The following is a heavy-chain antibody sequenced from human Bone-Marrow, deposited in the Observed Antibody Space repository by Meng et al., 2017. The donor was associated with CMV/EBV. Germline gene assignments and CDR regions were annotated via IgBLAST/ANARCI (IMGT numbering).Heavy chain of an antibody. D-gene: IGHD2-8*02. CDR2: IYHSGST. V-gene: IGHV4-38-2*02. CDR1: GYSISSGYY. CDR3: ARVTGGEYYYYYGMDV. Sequence: SETLSLTCTVSGYSISSGYYWGWIRQPPGKGLEWIGSIYHSGSTYYNPSLKSRVTISVDTSNNQFSLKLSSVTAADTAVYYCARVTGGEYYYYYGMDVCGQGTTVAASS. J-gene: IGHJ6*02.